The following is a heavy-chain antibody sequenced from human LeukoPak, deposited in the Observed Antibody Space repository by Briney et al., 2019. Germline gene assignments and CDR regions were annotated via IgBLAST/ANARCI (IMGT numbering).Heavy chain of an antibody. CDR1: GYTFTSYY. J-gene: IGHJ4*02. D-gene: IGHD6-13*01. Sequence: ASVKVSCTASGYTFTSYYMHWVRQPPGQGLEWMGIINPSGGSTSNAQKPQGRVTMTRDMSTSTVYMELSSLRSEDTAVYYCASARSSSSWYQAAFDYWGQGTRVTVSS. CDR3: ASARSSSSWYQAAFDY. V-gene: IGHV1-46*01. CDR2: INPSGGST.